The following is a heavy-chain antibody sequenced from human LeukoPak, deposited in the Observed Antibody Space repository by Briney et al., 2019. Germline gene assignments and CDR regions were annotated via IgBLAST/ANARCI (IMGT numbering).Heavy chain of an antibody. Sequence: GGSLRLSCAVSGFTFSGYAMHWVRLAPGKGLEWVAFIRYDGSNKYYADSVKGRFTISRDDSKNTLYLQMNSLRAEDTAVYYCAKVDSSGSNCFDFWGQGTLVTVSS. D-gene: IGHD6-19*01. J-gene: IGHJ4*02. CDR1: GFTFSGYA. CDR3: AKVDSSGSNCFDF. V-gene: IGHV3-30*02. CDR2: IRYDGSNK.